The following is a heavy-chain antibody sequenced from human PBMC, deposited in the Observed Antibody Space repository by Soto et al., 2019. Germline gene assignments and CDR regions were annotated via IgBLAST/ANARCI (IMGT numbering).Heavy chain of an antibody. CDR2: ISGSGVST. V-gene: IGHV3-23*01. CDR1: GFTFSSYA. D-gene: IGHD3-10*01. CDR3: AKTPKYGSGSYHDY. Sequence: PGGSLRLSCAASGFTFSSYAMSWVRQAPGKGLEWVSVISGSGVSTYYADSVKGRFTISRDNSKNTLYLQMNSLRAEDTAVYYCAKTPKYGSGSYHDYWGQGTLVTVSS. J-gene: IGHJ4*02.